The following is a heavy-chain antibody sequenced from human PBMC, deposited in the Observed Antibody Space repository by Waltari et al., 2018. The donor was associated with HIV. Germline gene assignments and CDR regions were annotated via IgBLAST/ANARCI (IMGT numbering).Heavy chain of an antibody. D-gene: IGHD3-10*01. V-gene: IGHV3-30*04. J-gene: IGHJ6*02. CDR2: ISYDGSNK. Sequence: QVQLVESGGGVVQPGRSLRLSCAASGFTFSSYAMHWVRQAPGKGLEWVAVISYDGSNKYYADSVKGRFTISRDNSKNTLYLQMNSLRAEDTAVYYCARERFVRSGMDVWGQGTTVTVSS. CDR1: GFTFSSYA. CDR3: ARERFVRSGMDV.